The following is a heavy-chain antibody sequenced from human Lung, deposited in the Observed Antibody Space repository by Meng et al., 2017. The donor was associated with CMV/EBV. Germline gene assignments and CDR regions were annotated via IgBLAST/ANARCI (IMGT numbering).Heavy chain of an antibody. Sequence: HVQLVQSWSELKKPEASGKVYCKASGYTFTNYAMNWVRQAPGQGLEWMGWINTITGDPTYAQGFKGRFVLSLDTSVSTAYLQISSLKTDDTAVYYCARGSLEADEDPGWGQGTLVTVSS. D-gene: IGHD6-13*01. J-gene: IGHJ4*02. V-gene: IGHV7-4-1*02. CDR3: ARGSLEADEDPG. CDR2: INTITGDP. CDR1: GYTFTNYA.